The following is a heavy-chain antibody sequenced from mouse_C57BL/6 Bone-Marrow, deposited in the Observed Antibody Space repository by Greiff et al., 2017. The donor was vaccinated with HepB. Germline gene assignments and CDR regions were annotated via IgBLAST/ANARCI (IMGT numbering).Heavy chain of an antibody. CDR3: TTDGSSPDFDV. CDR2: IDPENGDT. CDR1: GFNIKDDY. V-gene: IGHV14-4*01. Sequence: VQLQQPGAELVRPGASVKLSCTASGFNIKDDYMHWVKQRPEQGLEWIGWIDPENGDTEYASKFQGKATITADTSSNTAYLQLSSLTSEDTAVYYCTTDGSSPDFDVWGTGTTVTVSS. D-gene: IGHD1-1*01. J-gene: IGHJ1*03.